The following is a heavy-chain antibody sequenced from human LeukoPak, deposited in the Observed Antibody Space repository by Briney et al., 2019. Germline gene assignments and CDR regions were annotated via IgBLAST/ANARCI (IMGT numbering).Heavy chain of an antibody. Sequence: GGSLRLSCAASGFTFKNYALTWVRQAPGKGLEWVSSISGSGGTPFYADSVKGRFTISRDNSKNTVYLQMNNLRAEDTAKYFCARDRSPVWVGSSSSRKYFHLWGQGTVAIVSS. D-gene: IGHD6-6*01. V-gene: IGHV3-23*01. CDR3: ARDRSPVWVGSSSSRKYFHL. J-gene: IGHJ1*01. CDR1: GFTFKNYA. CDR2: ISGSGGTP.